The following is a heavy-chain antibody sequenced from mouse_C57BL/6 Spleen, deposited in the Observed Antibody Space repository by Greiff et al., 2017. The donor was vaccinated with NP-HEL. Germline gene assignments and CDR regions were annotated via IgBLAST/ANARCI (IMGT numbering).Heavy chain of an antibody. V-gene: IGHV5-4*01. D-gene: IGHD2-5*01. CDR3: ARDVAYYSNYFDY. Sequence: EVQGVESGGGLVKPGGSLKLSCAASGFTFSSYAMSWVRQTPEKRLEWVATISDGGSYTYYPDNVKGRFTISRDNAKNNLYLQMSHLKSEDTAMYYCARDVAYYSNYFDYWGQGTTLTVSS. CDR2: ISDGGSYT. J-gene: IGHJ2*01. CDR1: GFTFSSYA.